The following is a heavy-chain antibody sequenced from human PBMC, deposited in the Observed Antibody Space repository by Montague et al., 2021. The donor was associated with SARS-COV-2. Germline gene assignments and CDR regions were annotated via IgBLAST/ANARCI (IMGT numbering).Heavy chain of an antibody. D-gene: IGHD3-3*01. CDR3: ARHSGDYTIFGVVIYYMDV. Sequence: SETLSLTCTVSGGSISSSSHYWGWIRQPPGKGLEWIGSIYYSGSIYYNPSLKSRVTISVDTSKNQFSLKLSSVTAADTAVFYCARHSGDYTIFGVVIYYMDVWGKGTTVTVSS. CDR2: IYYSGSI. V-gene: IGHV4-39*01. CDR1: GGSISSSSHY. J-gene: IGHJ6*03.